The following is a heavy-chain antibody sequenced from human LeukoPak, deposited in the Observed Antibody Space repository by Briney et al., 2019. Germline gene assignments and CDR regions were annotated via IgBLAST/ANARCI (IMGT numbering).Heavy chain of an antibody. CDR2: IFPGDSDT. Sequence: GEYLKISCKGSGYSFTSFWIGWVRQMPGKGLEWMGIIFPGDSDTMYSPSFQGQVTMSADRSISVVYLQWSSLKASDTAMYFCARRPSPGALDIWGQGTMVTVSS. CDR1: GYSFTSFW. CDR3: ARRPSPGALDI. D-gene: IGHD1-14*01. V-gene: IGHV5-51*01. J-gene: IGHJ3*02.